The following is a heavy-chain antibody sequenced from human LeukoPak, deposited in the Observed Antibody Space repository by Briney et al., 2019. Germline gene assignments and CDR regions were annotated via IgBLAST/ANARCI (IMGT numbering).Heavy chain of an antibody. CDR1: GGSISSYY. CDR3: ARDGVSSSWYGHWFDP. Sequence: SETLSLTCTVSGGSISSYYWSWIRQPPGKGLEWIGYIYYSGSTNYNPSLKSRVTISVDTSKNQFSLKLSSVTAADTAVYYCARDGVSSSWYGHWFDPWGQGTLVTVSS. V-gene: IGHV4-59*01. D-gene: IGHD6-13*01. CDR2: IYYSGST. J-gene: IGHJ5*02.